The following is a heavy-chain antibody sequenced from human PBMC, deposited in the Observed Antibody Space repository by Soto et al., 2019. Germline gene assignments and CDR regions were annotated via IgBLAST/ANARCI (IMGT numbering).Heavy chain of an antibody. D-gene: IGHD3-16*02. Sequence: KTSETLSLTCTVSGGSISPFYWSWVRQPPGKGLEWIGYLYYSGNTNYNPSLKSRVTISVDASKNQFSLKLSSVTAADTAVYYCARHGVSSRTYYYYGMDVWGQGTTVTVS. J-gene: IGHJ6*02. V-gene: IGHV4-59*08. CDR1: GGSISPFY. CDR3: ARHGVSSRTYYYYGMDV. CDR2: LYYSGNT.